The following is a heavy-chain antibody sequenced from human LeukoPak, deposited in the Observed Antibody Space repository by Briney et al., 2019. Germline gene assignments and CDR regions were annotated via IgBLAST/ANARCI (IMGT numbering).Heavy chain of an antibody. J-gene: IGHJ4*02. Sequence: GGSLRLSCAASGFTFSSCSMNWVRQAPGKGLEWVSSISSSSSYIYYADSVKGRFTISRDNAKNSLYLQMNSLRAEDTAVYSCARDPGTTVVKGGQGTLVTVSS. CDR3: ARDPGTTVVK. D-gene: IGHD4-17*01. CDR2: ISSSSSYI. CDR1: GFTFSSCS. V-gene: IGHV3-21*01.